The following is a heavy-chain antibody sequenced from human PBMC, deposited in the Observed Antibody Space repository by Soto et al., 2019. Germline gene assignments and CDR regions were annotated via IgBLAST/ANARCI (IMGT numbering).Heavy chain of an antibody. CDR2: IYHSGST. D-gene: IGHD1-1*01. J-gene: IGHJ4*02. CDR3: ARDLGWNDGVNDY. V-gene: IGHV4-4*02. Sequence: QVQLQESGPGLVKPSGTLSLTCAVSGGSISSSNWWSWVRQPPGKGLEWIGEIYHSGSTNYNPSLKRRGTISVDKSKNQVSLKLSSETAADTAVYYCARDLGWNDGVNDYWGQGTLVTVSS. CDR1: GGSISSSNW.